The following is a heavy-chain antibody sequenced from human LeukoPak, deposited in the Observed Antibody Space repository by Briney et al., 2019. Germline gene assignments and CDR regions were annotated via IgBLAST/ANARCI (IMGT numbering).Heavy chain of an antibody. CDR2: IYYSGST. D-gene: IGHD3-22*01. J-gene: IGHJ4*02. Sequence: SETLSLTCTVSGGSISSHYWSWIRQPPGKGLEWIGYIYYSGSTNYNPSLKSRVTISVDTSKNQFSLKLSSVTAADTAVYYCARMYYYDSSGYYASCFDYWGQGTLVTVSS. V-gene: IGHV4-59*11. CDR1: GGSISSHY. CDR3: ARMYYYDSSGYYASCFDY.